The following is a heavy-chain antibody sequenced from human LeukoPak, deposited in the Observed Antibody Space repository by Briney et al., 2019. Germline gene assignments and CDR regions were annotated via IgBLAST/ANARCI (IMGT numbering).Heavy chain of an antibody. Sequence: ASVKVSCKASGYTFTGYYMHWVRQAPGQGLEWMGWINPNSGGTNYAQKFQGRVTMTRDTSISTAYMELSRLRSDDTAVYYCARDGGQRLDGDYYFDYWGQGTLVTVSS. D-gene: IGHD6-25*01. J-gene: IGHJ4*02. CDR1: GYTFTGYY. CDR2: INPNSGGT. V-gene: IGHV1-2*02. CDR3: ARDGGQRLDGDYYFDY.